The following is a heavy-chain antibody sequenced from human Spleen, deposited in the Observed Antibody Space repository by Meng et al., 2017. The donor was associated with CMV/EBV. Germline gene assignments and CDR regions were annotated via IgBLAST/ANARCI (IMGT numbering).Heavy chain of an antibody. Sequence: SFNRYYWSWIRQPPGKGLEWIGEINHSGSTNYNPSLKSRVIISVDTSKNQFSLKLSSVTAADTAVYYCARGGRRGIAACPPRWYFDLWGRGTLVTVSS. CDR1: SFNRYY. CDR3: ARGGRRGIAACPPRWYFDL. J-gene: IGHJ2*01. CDR2: INHSGST. D-gene: IGHD6-6*01. V-gene: IGHV4-34*01.